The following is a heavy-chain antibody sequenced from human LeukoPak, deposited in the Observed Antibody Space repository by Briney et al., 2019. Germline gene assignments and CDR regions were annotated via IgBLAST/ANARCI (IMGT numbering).Heavy chain of an antibody. CDR1: GFTFSSYA. CDR3: ATRGHNWNDDY. D-gene: IGHD1-20*01. J-gene: IGHJ4*02. Sequence: GGSLRLSCAASGFTFSSYAMHWVRQAPGKGLEWVALISYDGSNKYYADSVKGRFTISRDNSKNTLSLQMNSLKTEDTAVYYCATRGHNWNDDYWGQGTLVTVSS. V-gene: IGHV3-30*04. CDR2: ISYDGSNK.